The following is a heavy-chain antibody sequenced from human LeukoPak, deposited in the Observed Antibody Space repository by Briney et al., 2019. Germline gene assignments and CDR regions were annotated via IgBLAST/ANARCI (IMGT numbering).Heavy chain of an antibody. J-gene: IGHJ4*02. V-gene: IGHV3-21*01. D-gene: IGHD3-22*01. CDR1: GFVFSIYS. CDR2: VNTVSSYI. Sequence: PGGSLRLSCAASGFVFSIYSFNWVRQAPGKGLEWVASVNTVSSYIYYADSVRGRFTISRDNAKNSVLLQMNSLRAEDMAMYYWVRLRRTSDSSGYFYYYDNWGKGTLVTVSS. CDR3: VRLRRTSDSSGYFYYYDN.